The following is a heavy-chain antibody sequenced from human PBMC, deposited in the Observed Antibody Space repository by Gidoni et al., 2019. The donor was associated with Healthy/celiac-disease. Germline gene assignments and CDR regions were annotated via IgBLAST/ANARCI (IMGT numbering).Heavy chain of an antibody. Sequence: QLQLQESGPGLVKPSEPLSLTCTVSGVSIRSSSYSWGWIRQPPGKGLEGIGSIYYSGSTYYNPSLKSRVTISVDTSKNQFSLKLSSVTAADTAVYYCARDLTITMVRGVIIRWFDPWGQGTLVTVSS. V-gene: IGHV4-39*07. D-gene: IGHD3-10*01. CDR3: ARDLTITMVRGVIIRWFDP. CDR1: GVSIRSSSYS. J-gene: IGHJ5*02. CDR2: IYYSGST.